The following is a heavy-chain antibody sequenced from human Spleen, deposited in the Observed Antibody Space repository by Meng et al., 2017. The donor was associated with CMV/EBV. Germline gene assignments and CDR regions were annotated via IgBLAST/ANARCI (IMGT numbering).Heavy chain of an antibody. D-gene: IGHD1-7*01. CDR2: INPNSGGT. CDR3: ARELTGTTGPRIDY. CDR1: GYTFTGYY. V-gene: IGHV1-2*02. J-gene: IGHJ4*02. Sequence: ASVKVSCKASGYTFTGYYMHWVRQAPGQGLEWMGWINPNSGGTNYAQKFQGRVTMTRDTSISTAYMELSRLRSDDTAVYYCARELTGTTGPRIDYWGQGTLVTVSS.